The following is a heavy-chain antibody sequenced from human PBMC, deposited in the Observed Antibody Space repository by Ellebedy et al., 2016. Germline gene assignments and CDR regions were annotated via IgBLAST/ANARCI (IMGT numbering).Heavy chain of an antibody. Sequence: GESLKISXKGSGYSFTSYWITWVRQMPGKGLEWMGIIYPGDSDTRYSPSFQGQVTISADKSISTAYLQWSSLKASDTAMYYCATTGGGGGYSYGPYYFDYWGQGTLVTVSS. D-gene: IGHD5-18*01. V-gene: IGHV5-51*01. CDR1: GYSFTSYW. J-gene: IGHJ4*02. CDR2: IYPGDSDT. CDR3: ATTGGGGGYSYGPYYFDY.